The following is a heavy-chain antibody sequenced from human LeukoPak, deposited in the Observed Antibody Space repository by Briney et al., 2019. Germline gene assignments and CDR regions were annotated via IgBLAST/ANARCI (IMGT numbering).Heavy chain of an antibody. CDR1: GFAFSTYA. V-gene: IGHV3-30-3*01. CDR2: ISYDGSNK. J-gene: IGHJ3*02. D-gene: IGHD6-13*01. CDR3: ASWVVAAAGPDAFDI. Sequence: PGRSLRLSCAASGFAFSTYAIHWVRQAPGKGLEWVAVISYDGSNKYYADSVKGRFTISRDNSKNTLYLQMNSLRAEDTAVYYCASWVVAAAGPDAFDIWGQGTMVTVSS.